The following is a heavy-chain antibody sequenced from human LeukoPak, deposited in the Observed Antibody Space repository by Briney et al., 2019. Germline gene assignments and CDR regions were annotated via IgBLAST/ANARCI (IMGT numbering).Heavy chain of an antibody. D-gene: IGHD2-2*03. CDR2: INPSGGST. Sequence: ASVTVSCTASGYTFTSYYMHWVRQAPGQGLEWMGIINPSGGSTSYAQKFQGRVTMTRDTSTSTVYMELSSLRSEDTAVYYCARVLDDYYGMDVWGQGTTVTVSS. CDR3: ARVLDDYYGMDV. J-gene: IGHJ6*02. V-gene: IGHV1-46*01. CDR1: GYTFTSYY.